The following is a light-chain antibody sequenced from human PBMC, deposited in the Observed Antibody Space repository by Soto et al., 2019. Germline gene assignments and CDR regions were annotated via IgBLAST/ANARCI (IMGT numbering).Light chain of an antibody. V-gene: IGKV1-5*01. CDR2: EAS. J-gene: IGKJ5*01. CDR3: QQYNSYSIT. Sequence: DIQMTQSPSTLSASVGDRVTITCRASQTISSFLAWYQHKPGEAPKLLIAEASRLESGVPSRFSGSGSGTEFTLTISSLQPDDFATYYCQQYNSYSITFGQGTRLEIK. CDR1: QTISSF.